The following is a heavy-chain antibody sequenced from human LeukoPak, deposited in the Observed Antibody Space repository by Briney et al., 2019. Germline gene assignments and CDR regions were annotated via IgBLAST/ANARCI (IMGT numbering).Heavy chain of an antibody. Sequence: PGGSLRLSCAVSGITLNNYGMTWVRQAPGKGLEWISYITNSGSTIYYAESVKGRFTISRDDAKNSLYLQMNNLRAEDTAVYYCARDRDCGTTTCSVDYWGQGTLVTVSS. CDR2: ITNSGSTI. CDR1: GITLNNYG. J-gene: IGHJ4*02. V-gene: IGHV3-48*04. D-gene: IGHD2-2*01. CDR3: ARDRDCGTTTCSVDY.